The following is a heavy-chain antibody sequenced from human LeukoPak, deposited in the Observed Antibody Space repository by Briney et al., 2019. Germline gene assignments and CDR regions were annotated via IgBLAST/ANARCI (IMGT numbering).Heavy chain of an antibody. V-gene: IGHV3-43D*03. CDR3: AKEGQGYYMDV. CDR1: GFTFDDYA. J-gene: IGHJ6*03. CDR2: ISWDGGST. Sequence: GGSLRLSCAASGFTFDDYAMHWVRQAPGKGLEWVSLISWDGGSTYYADSVKGRFTISRDNSKISLYLQMNSLRAEDTALYYCAKEGQGYYMDVWGKGATVTVSS.